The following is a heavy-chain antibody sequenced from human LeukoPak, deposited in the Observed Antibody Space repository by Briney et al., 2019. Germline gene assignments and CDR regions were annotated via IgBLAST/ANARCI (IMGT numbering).Heavy chain of an antibody. Sequence: MASETLSLTCTVSGGSISSYYWSWIRQPPGKGLEWIGYIYYSGSTNYNPSLKSRVTISVDTSKNQFSLKLSSVTAADTAVYYCASADYAGAPFDIWGQGTMVTVSS. CDR3: ASADYAGAPFDI. J-gene: IGHJ3*02. V-gene: IGHV4-59*01. CDR1: GGSISSYY. CDR2: IYYSGST. D-gene: IGHD4-17*01.